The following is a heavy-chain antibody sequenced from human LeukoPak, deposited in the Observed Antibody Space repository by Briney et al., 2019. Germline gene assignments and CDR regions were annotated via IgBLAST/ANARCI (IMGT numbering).Heavy chain of an antibody. CDR1: GFTYSSYS. D-gene: IGHD3-16*02. CDR3: ARDPEAYDYVWGSYRYYDY. V-gene: IGHV3-21*01. CDR2: ISSSSSYI. J-gene: IGHJ4*02. Sequence: GGSLSLSCAASGFTYSSYSMNWVRQAPGKGLEWVSSISSSSSYIYYADSVKGRFTISRDNAKNSLYLQMNSLRAEDTAVYYCARDPEAYDYVWGSYRYYDYWGQGTLVTVSS.